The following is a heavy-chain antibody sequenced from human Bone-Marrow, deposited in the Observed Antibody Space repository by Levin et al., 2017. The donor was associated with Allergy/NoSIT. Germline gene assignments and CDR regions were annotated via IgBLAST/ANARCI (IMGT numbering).Heavy chain of an antibody. CDR3: AREPLRWYAFDI. D-gene: IGHD2-15*01. Sequence: PSETLSLTCTVSGGSISSSNYYWGWIRQPPGKGLEWIGSIYYSGSTYYNPSLKSRVTISVDTSKNQFSLKLSSVTAGDTAVYYCAREPLRWYAFDIWGQGTMVTVSS. V-gene: IGHV4-39*02. CDR2: IYYSGST. J-gene: IGHJ3*02. CDR1: GGSISSSNYY.